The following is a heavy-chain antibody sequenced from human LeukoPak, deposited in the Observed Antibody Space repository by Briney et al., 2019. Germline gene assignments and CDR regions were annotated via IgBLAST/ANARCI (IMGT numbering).Heavy chain of an antibody. V-gene: IGHV6-1*01. CDR2: TYYRSSWYN. CDR1: GDSVSSSTAI. J-gene: IGHJ4*02. CDR3: ARDRIAAPFEY. Sequence: SQTLSLTCAISGDSVSSSTAIWNWIRQSPSRGLEWLGRTYYRSSWYNEYAPSVKSRIAINPDTDKNQSVPPHDSVTHDDTAVSYCARDRIAAPFEYWGQGTLVTVSS. D-gene: IGHD6-13*01.